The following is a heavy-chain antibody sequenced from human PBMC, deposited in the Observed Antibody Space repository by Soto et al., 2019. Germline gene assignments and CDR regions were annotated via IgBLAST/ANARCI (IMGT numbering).Heavy chain of an antibody. CDR1: GGSISSGGYS. Sequence: PSETLSLTCAVSGGSISSGGYSWSWIRQPPGKGLEWIASVFYTGTTYYTPSLKSRVIISVDTSKNQFSLRLSSVTAADTAIYYCAGEYKSSPTDWGQGTLVTVSS. D-gene: IGHD6-13*01. J-gene: IGHJ4*02. CDR2: VFYTGTT. CDR3: AGEYKSSPTD. V-gene: IGHV4-30-2*03.